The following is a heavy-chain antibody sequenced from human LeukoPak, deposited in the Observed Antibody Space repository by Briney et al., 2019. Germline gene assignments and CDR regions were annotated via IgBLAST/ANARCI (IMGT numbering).Heavy chain of an antibody. CDR1: GGSFSGYY. CDR3: ARDWLRGKRYFDY. CDR2: INHSGST. V-gene: IGHV4-34*01. Sequence: SETLSLTCAVCGGSFSGYYWSWIRQPPGKGLEWIGEINHSGSTNYNPSLKSRATISVDTSKNQFSLKLSSVTAADTAVYYCARDWLRGKRYFDYWGQGTLVAVSS. D-gene: IGHD5-12*01. J-gene: IGHJ4*02.